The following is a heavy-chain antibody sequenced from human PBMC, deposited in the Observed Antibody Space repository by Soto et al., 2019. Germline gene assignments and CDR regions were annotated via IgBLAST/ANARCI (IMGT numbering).Heavy chain of an antibody. CDR2: ISAYNGNT. Sequence: QVQLVQSGAEVKKPGASVKVSCKASGYTFTSYGISWVRQAPGQGLEWMGWISAYNGNTNYAQKFQGRDTMTTDTSTSTANRELRSLRSDDTAVYQCAGDKGYDILTGYGGFDPWGQGTLVTVSS. D-gene: IGHD3-9*01. V-gene: IGHV1-18*01. CDR1: GYTFTSYG. CDR3: AGDKGYDILTGYGGFDP. J-gene: IGHJ5*02.